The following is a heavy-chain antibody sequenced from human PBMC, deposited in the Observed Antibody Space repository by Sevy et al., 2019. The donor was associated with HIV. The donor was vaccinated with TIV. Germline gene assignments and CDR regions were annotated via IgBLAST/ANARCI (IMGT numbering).Heavy chain of an antibody. D-gene: IGHD2-8*01. CDR3: ARDPRMYGDYLLAYFDS. CDR2: IGYDGSNK. J-gene: IGHJ4*02. V-gene: IGHV3-33*01. CDR1: GFTPSTYG. Sequence: GGSLRLSCAASGFTPSTYGMHWVRQAPGKGLEWVAVIGYDGSNKYYADSVKGRFTISRDNSKNTLFLQLDSLGAEETAVYYCARDPRMYGDYLLAYFDSWGQGTLVTVSS.